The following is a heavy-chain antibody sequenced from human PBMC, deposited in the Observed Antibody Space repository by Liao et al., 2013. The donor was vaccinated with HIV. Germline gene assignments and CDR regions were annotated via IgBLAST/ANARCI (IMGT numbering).Heavy chain of an antibody. CDR3: ARASHRGYDFWSGYSGDAFDI. Sequence: QLQLQESGPGLVKPSETLSLTCTVSGGSISSSSYYWGWIRQPPGKGLEWIGSIYYSGSTYYNPSLKSRVTISVDTSKNQFSLKLSSVTAADTAVYYCARASHRGYDFWSGYSGDAFDIWAKGQWSPSLQ. J-gene: IGHJ3*02. V-gene: IGHV4-39*07. D-gene: IGHD3-3*01. CDR1: GGSISSSSYY. CDR2: IYYSGST.